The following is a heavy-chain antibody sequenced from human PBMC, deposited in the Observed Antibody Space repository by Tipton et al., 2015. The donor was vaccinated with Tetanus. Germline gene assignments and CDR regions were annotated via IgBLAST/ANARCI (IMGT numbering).Heavy chain of an antibody. V-gene: IGHV3-23*01. D-gene: IGHD3-9*01. J-gene: IGHJ6*02. CDR1: GSTFREYW. CDR2: ISPTGDET. CDR3: AKFLVVITQGYYHTMDV. Sequence: SLRLSCAAPGSTFREYWMSWVRQAPGKGLEWVSAISPTGDETYYADSVKGRFTISRDNSKNTLILQMNSLRAEDTAVYFCAKFLVVITQGYYHTMDVWGQGTTVTVSS.